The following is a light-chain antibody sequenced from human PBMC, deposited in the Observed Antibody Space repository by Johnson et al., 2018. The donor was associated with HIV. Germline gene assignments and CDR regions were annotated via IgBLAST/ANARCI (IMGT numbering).Light chain of an antibody. CDR2: ENN. V-gene: IGLV1-51*02. CDR3: GTWDSSLSAGRVYV. Sequence: QSVLTQPPSVSAAPGQKVTISCSGSSSNIGNNYVSWYQQLPGTAPKLLIYENNKRPSGIPDRFSGSKSGTSATLGITGLQTGDEADYYCGTWDSSLSAGRVYVVGTGTKVTVL. CDR1: SSNIGNNY. J-gene: IGLJ1*01.